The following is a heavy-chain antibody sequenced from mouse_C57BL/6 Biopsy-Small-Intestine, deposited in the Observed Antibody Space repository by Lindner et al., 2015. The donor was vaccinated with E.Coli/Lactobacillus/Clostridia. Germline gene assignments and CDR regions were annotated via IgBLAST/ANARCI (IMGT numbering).Heavy chain of an antibody. V-gene: IGHV1-14*01. Sequence: VQLRGVVGPELVKPGASVKMSCKASGYTFTSYVMHWVKQKPGQGLEWIGYINPYNDGTKYNEKFKGKATLTSDKSSSTAYMELSSLTSEDSAVYYCARQDYDGSSYAMDYWGQGTSVTVSS. CDR3: ARQDYDGSSYAMDY. J-gene: IGHJ4*01. D-gene: IGHD1-1*01. CDR2: INPYNDGT. CDR1: GYTFTSYV.